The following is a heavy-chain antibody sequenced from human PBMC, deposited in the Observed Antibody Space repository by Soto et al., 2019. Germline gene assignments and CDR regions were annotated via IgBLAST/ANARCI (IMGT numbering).Heavy chain of an antibody. CDR1: GFTFSGSA. D-gene: IGHD2-2*01. J-gene: IGHJ6*02. CDR3: TGLVPAAMGDLDYYYGMDG. Sequence: GGSLRLSCAASGFTFSGSAMHWVRQASGKGLEWVGRIRSKANSYATAYAASVKGRFTISRDDSKNTAYLQMNSLKTEDTAVYYCTGLVPAAMGDLDYYYGMDGWGQGTTVTVSS. CDR2: IRSKANSYAT. V-gene: IGHV3-73*01.